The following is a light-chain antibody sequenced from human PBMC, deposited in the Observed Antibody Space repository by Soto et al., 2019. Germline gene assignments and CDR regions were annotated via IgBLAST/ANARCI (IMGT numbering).Light chain of an antibody. CDR3: MQGTHWPIT. CDR1: QSLVHSDGIAY. J-gene: IGKJ5*01. Sequence: DVVMTQSPRSLPVTLGQPASISCRSNQSLVHSDGIAYFSWFQQRPGRYPRRLIYKVSNRDSGVPARFSGSGSGTDLALKISRVEAEDVGVYYCMQGTHWPITLGQGTRLEI. CDR2: KVS. V-gene: IGKV2-30*02.